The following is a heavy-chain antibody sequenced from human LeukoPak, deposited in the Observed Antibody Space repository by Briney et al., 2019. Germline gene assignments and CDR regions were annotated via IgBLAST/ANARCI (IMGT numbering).Heavy chain of an antibody. CDR1: GGSISSYY. J-gene: IGHJ6*02. V-gene: IGHV4-59*01. Sequence: SETLSLTCTVSGGSISSYYWSWIRQPPGKGLEWIGYIYYSGSTNYNPSPKSRVTISVDTSKTQFSLKLSSVTAADTAVYYCTRVALYCTNGVCYFDYYGMDVWGQGTTVTVSS. D-gene: IGHD2-8*01. CDR2: IYYSGST. CDR3: TRVALYCTNGVCYFDYYGMDV.